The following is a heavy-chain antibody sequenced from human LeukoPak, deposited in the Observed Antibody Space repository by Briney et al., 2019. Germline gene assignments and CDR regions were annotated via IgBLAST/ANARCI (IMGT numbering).Heavy chain of an antibody. Sequence: ASVKVSCKASGYTFTSYGISWVRQAPGQGLEWMGWISAYNGNTNYAQKLQGRVTMTTDTSTSTAYMELRSLRSDDTAVYYCARVRAGRGFPWFDPWGQGTLVTVSS. CDR3: ARVRAGRGFPWFDP. CDR1: GYTFTSYG. J-gene: IGHJ5*02. D-gene: IGHD6-19*01. V-gene: IGHV1-18*01. CDR2: ISAYNGNT.